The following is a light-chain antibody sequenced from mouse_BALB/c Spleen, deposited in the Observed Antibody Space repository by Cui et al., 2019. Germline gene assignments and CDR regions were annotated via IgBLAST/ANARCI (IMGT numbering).Light chain of an antibody. Sequence: DIQMTQSPASLSASVGETVTITCRASENIYSNLAWYQQKQGKSPQLLVYAATNLADGVPSRFSGSGSGTQYSLKINSLQSEDFGSYYCQHFWGTPFTFGSGTKLERK. CDR2: AAT. J-gene: IGKJ4*01. CDR1: ENIYSN. V-gene: IGKV12-46*01. CDR3: QHFWGTPFT.